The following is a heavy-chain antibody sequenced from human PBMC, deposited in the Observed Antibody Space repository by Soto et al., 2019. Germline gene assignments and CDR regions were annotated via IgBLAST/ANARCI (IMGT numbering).Heavy chain of an antibody. D-gene: IGHD3-10*01. CDR2: IYHSGST. Sequence: SETLSLTCAVSGGSISSSNWWSWVRQPPGKGLEWIGEIYHSGSTNYNPSLKSRVTISVDKSKNQFSLKLSSVTAADTAVYYCARVGWYYYGSGSYYNAADYWGQGTLVTVSS. J-gene: IGHJ4*02. V-gene: IGHV4-4*02. CDR3: ARVGWYYYGSGSYYNAADY. CDR1: GGSISSSNW.